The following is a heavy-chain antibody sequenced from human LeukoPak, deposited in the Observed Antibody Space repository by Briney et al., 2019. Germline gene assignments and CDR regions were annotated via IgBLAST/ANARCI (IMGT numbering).Heavy chain of an antibody. CDR3: ARPLGYCSSTSCYNNWFDP. CDR2: MNPNSGNT. CDR1: GYTFTSYD. Sequence: ASVKVSCKASGYTFTSYDINWVRQATGQGLEWMGWMNPNSGNTGYAQKFQGRVTITRNTSISTAYMELSSLRSEDTAVYYCARPLGYCSSTSCYNNWFDPWGQGTLVAVSS. D-gene: IGHD2-2*02. J-gene: IGHJ5*02. V-gene: IGHV1-8*01.